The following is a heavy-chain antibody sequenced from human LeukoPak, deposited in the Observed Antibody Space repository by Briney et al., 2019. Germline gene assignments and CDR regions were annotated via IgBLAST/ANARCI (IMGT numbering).Heavy chain of an antibody. D-gene: IGHD3-22*01. CDR2: ISTSGGSS. J-gene: IGHJ4*02. V-gene: IGHV3-23*01. CDR3: AIMHPYYDGSGYWVQ. Sequence: GGSLRLSCAASRFTFGSYAMSWVRQAPGKGLEWVSGISTSGGSSSCADSVKGRFTISRDNPRNTLYMEMNSLRAEDTALYYCAIMHPYYDGSGYWVQWGQGTLVTVSS. CDR1: RFTFGSYA.